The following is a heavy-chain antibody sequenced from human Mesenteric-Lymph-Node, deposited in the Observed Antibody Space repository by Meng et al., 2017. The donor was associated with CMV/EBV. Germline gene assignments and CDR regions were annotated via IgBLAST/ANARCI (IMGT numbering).Heavy chain of an antibody. CDR2: ISSSGSTI. J-gene: IGHJ3*02. CDR3: ASHNARDAFDI. D-gene: IGHD1-14*01. V-gene: IGHV3-48*03. CDR1: GFTFSSYE. Sequence: GGSLRLSCAASGFTFSSYEMNWVRQAPGKGLEWVSYISSSGSTIYYADSVKGRFTISRDNAKNSLYLQMNSLRAEDTAVYYCASHNARDAFDIWGQGTMVTVSS.